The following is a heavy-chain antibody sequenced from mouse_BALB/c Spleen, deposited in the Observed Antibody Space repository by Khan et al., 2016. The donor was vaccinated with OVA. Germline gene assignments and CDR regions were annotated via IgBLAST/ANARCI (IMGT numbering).Heavy chain of an antibody. CDR1: GFTFSDYG. Sequence: EVELVESGGGLVQPGGSRNLSCAASGFTFSDYGMAWVRQAPGKGPEWVAFVSSLAYNFYYADTVTGRFTISRENAKNTLYLEMSSLRSEDTAMYYCARGGKGGFAYWGQGTLVTVSA. CDR3: ARGGKGGFAY. J-gene: IGHJ3*01. CDR2: VSSLAYNF. V-gene: IGHV5-15*02.